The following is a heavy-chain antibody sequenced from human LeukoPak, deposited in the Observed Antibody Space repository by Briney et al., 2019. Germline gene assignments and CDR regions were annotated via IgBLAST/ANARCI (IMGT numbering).Heavy chain of an antibody. CDR2: ISSSGSTI. CDR1: GFTSSSYE. J-gene: IGHJ5*02. Sequence: GGSLRLSCAASGFTSSSYEMNWVRQAPGEGLEWVSYISSSGSTIYYANSVEGRLTISRDTAKHSLYLQMNSMRAEDTAVYNCARDLRGSSGYYYGPLWFDPWGQGTLVTVSS. D-gene: IGHD3-22*01. CDR3: ARDLRGSSGYYYGPLWFDP. V-gene: IGHV3-48*03.